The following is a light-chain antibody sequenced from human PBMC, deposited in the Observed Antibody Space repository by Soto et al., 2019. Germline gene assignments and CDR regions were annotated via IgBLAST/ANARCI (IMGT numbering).Light chain of an antibody. CDR3: QHRYHWPRT. J-gene: IGKJ1*01. Sequence: EIVLTQSPATLSLSPGERATLSCRASQSVSSYLAWYQQKPGQGPRLLIYDASNRATGIPARFSGSGSGTDFTLTISSLEPEDFAVYYCQHRYHWPRTFGQGTKVEIK. CDR2: DAS. V-gene: IGKV3-11*01. CDR1: QSVSSY.